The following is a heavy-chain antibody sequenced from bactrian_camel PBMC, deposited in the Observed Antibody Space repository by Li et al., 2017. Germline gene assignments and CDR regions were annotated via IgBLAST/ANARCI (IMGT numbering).Heavy chain of an antibody. D-gene: IGHD1*01. CDR1: GDTYGRGY. CDR3: AADLKTERYRRLVFRPEEYNY. V-gene: IGHV3S53*01. CDR2: IDSDGGI. J-gene: IGHJ4*01. Sequence: QLVESGGGSVQPGGSLNLSCVITGDTYGRGYVGWFRQAPGKEREGVAVIDSDGGISYTDSVKGRFTISIDNARHTLNLQMSSLNPEDTAMYYCAADLKTERYRRLVFRPEEYNYWGQGTQVTV.